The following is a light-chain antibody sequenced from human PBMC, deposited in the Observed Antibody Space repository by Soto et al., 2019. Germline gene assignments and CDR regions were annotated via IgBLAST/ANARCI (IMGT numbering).Light chain of an antibody. J-gene: IGLJ2*01. CDR2: DVN. Sequence: QPASVSGSPGQSITISCTGTSADVGAYNYVSWYQHHPGKAPKLIIYDVNNRPSGISNRFSGSKSANTASLTISGLQAEDEADYYCESYTSSSTVIFGGGTKLTVL. CDR3: ESYTSSSTVI. CDR1: SADVGAYNY. V-gene: IGLV2-14*03.